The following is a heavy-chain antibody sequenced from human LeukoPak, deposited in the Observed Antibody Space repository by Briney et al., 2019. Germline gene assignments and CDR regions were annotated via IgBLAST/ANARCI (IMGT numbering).Heavy chain of an antibody. Sequence: SETLSLTCTVSGGSISSYYWSWIRQPPGKGLEWIGEINHSGSTNYNPSLKSRVTISVDTSKNQFSLKLSSVTAADTAVYYCARGDDYGDYEALDYWGQGTLVTVSS. CDR3: ARGDDYGDYEALDY. J-gene: IGHJ4*02. CDR2: INHSGST. V-gene: IGHV4-34*01. D-gene: IGHD4-17*01. CDR1: GGSISSYY.